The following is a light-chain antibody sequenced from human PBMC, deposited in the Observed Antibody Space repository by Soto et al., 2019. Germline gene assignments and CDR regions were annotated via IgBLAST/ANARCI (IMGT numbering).Light chain of an antibody. J-gene: IGKJ1*01. CDR1: QSVSSN. V-gene: IGKV3D-15*01. Sequence: EIVMTQSPATLSVSPRERSTLSCSSSQSVSSNLAWYQQKPGQAPRLLIYGASSRATGIPARFSGSGSGTEFTLTISSLQSEDFAVYYCQQYNNWPRTFGQGTKVDIK. CDR2: GAS. CDR3: QQYNNWPRT.